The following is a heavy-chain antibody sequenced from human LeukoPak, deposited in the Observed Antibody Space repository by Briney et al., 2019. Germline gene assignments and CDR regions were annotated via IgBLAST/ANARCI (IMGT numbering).Heavy chain of an antibody. V-gene: IGHV4-38-2*02. Sequence: SETLSLTCTVSDYSISSGYYWGWIRQPPGKGLEWIGSIYYSGSTYYNPSLKSRVTISVDTSKNQFSLKLSSVTAADTAVYYCASPRLAGADYWGQGTLVTVSS. CDR2: IYYSGST. D-gene: IGHD6-19*01. CDR3: ASPRLAGADY. J-gene: IGHJ4*02. CDR1: DYSISSGYY.